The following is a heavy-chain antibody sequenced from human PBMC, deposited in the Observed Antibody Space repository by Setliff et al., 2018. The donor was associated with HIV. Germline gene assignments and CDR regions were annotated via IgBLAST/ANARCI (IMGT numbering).Heavy chain of an antibody. J-gene: IGHJ4*02. CDR2: INRSGGT. V-gene: IGHV4-34*01. CDR1: GGTFSLHY. CDR3: AREGRQLWFFDF. Sequence: SETLSLTCAVSGGTFSLHYYTWIRQSPLRGLEWIGEINRSGGTRYNPSLESRVTMSLDSSRKQFSLRLISVTAADTAVYYCAREGRQLWFFDFWGQGALVTVSS. D-gene: IGHD5-18*01.